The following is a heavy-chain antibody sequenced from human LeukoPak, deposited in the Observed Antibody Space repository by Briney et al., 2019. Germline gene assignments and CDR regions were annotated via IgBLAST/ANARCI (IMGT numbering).Heavy chain of an antibody. D-gene: IGHD3-22*01. CDR3: ARTYYYDSSGYYGWFDP. J-gene: IGHJ5*02. V-gene: IGHV4-39*07. CDR1: GGSISSSSYY. Sequence: SETLSLTCPVSGGSISSSSYYWGWIRQPPGKGLEWIGSIYYSGTTYYNPSLKSRVTISVDTSKNQFSLKLTSVTAADTAVYYCARTYYYDSSGYYGWFDPWGQGTLVTVSS. CDR2: IYYSGTT.